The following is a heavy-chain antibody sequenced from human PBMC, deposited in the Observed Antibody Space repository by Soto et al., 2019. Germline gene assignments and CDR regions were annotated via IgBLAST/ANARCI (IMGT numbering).Heavy chain of an antibody. J-gene: IGHJ6*02. D-gene: IGHD4-17*01. CDR2: IKQDGSEK. CDR1: GFTFSSYW. CDR3: ARDRQPGADDYGDYYYYGMDV. Sequence: GVSLRLSCAASGFTFSSYWMSWVRQAPGKGLEWVANIKQDGSEKYYVDSVKGRFTISRDNAKNSLYLQMNSLRAEDTAVYYCARDRQPGADDYGDYYYYGMDVWGQGTTVTVSS. V-gene: IGHV3-7*01.